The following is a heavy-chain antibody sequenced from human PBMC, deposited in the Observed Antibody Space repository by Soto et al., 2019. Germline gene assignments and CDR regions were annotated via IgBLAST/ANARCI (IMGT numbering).Heavy chain of an antibody. D-gene: IGHD4-17*01. CDR1: GFTFSGSA. V-gene: IGHV3-73*01. CDR3: TRLDYGGIYYYYGMDV. Sequence: HPGGSLRLSCAASGFTFSGSAMHWVRQASGKGLEWVGRIRSKANSYATAYAASVKGRFTISRDDSKNTAYLQMNSLKTEDTAVYYCTRLDYGGIYYYYGMDVWGQGTTVTVSS. J-gene: IGHJ6*02. CDR2: IRSKANSYAT.